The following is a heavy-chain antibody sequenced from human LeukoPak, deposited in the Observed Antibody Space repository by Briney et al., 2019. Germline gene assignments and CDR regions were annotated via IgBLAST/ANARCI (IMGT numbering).Heavy chain of an antibody. CDR1: GFTFSNAW. Sequence: PGGSLRLSCAASGFTFSNAWMSWVRQAPGKGLEWVGRIKSKTDGGTTDYAAPVKGTFTISRDHSTNTLYLQMNSLKTEDTAVYYCTTRHDSSGYYYRYFDYWGQGTLVTVSS. J-gene: IGHJ4*02. V-gene: IGHV3-15*01. CDR2: IKSKTDGGTT. D-gene: IGHD3-22*01. CDR3: TTRHDSSGYYYRYFDY.